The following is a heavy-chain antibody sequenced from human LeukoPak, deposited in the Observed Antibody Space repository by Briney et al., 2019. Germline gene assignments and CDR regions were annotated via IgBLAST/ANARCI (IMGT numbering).Heavy chain of an antibody. V-gene: IGHV3-30*18. D-gene: IGHD3-9*01. CDR1: GFTFDDYA. CDR2: ISYDGSNK. CDR3: AKDFNDILTGYPDY. J-gene: IGHJ4*02. Sequence: GGSLGLSCAASGFTFDDYAMHWVRQAPGKGLEWVAVISYDGSNKYYADSVKGRFTISRGNSKNTLYLQMNSLRAEDTAVYYCAKDFNDILTGYPDYWGQGTLVTVSS.